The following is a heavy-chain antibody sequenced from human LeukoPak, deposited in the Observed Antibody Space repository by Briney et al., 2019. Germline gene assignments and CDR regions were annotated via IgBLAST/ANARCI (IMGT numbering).Heavy chain of an antibody. CDR1: GGSFSGYY. V-gene: IGHV4-34*01. J-gene: IGHJ4*02. Sequence: SETLSLTCAVYGGSFSGYYWSWIRQPPGKGLEWIGEINHSGSTNYNPSLKSRVTMSVDTSKNQFSLKLSSVTAADTAVYYCARVLYSSSWYRINYFDYWGQGTLVTVSS. CDR2: INHSGST. D-gene: IGHD6-13*01. CDR3: ARVLYSSSWYRINYFDY.